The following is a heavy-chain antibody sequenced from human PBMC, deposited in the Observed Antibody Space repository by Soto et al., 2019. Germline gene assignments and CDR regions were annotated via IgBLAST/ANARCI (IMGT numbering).Heavy chain of an antibody. V-gene: IGHV4-59*01. Sequence: SETLSLTCTVSGGTISSYYWSWIRQPPGKGLEWIGYMYYSGSTNYNPSLKSRVTISVDTSKNQSSLKLRYVTAADTAVYYCARRTLHGYFDYWGQGTLVTVSS. CDR1: GGTISSYY. CDR3: ARRTLHGYFDY. J-gene: IGHJ4*02. CDR2: MYYSGST.